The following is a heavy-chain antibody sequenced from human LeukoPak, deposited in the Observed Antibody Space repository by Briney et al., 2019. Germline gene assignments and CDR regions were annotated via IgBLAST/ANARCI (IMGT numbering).Heavy chain of an antibody. CDR3: ARPVGIYSGYAYIDY. D-gene: IGHD5-12*01. Sequence: GESLKISCKGSGYSFTSYWIGWVRQMPGEGLEWMGIIYPGDSDTRYSASFQGQVTISADKSISTAYLQWSSLKASDTAMYYCARPVGIYSGYAYIDYWGQGTLVTVSS. CDR1: GYSFTSYW. V-gene: IGHV5-51*01. J-gene: IGHJ4*02. CDR2: IYPGDSDT.